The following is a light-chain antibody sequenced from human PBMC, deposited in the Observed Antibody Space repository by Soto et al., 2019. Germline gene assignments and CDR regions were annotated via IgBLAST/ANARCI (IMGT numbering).Light chain of an antibody. J-gene: IGLJ1*01. CDR3: CSYAGSSTYV. Sequence: QSVLTQPASVPGSPGQSLTISCTGTSSDFGSYNLVSWYQQHPGKAPKLMIYGDSKRPSGVSNRFSGSKSGNTASLTISGLQAEGDADYYCCSYAGSSTYVFGTGTKVTVL. V-gene: IGLV2-23*01. CDR1: SSDFGSYNL. CDR2: GDS.